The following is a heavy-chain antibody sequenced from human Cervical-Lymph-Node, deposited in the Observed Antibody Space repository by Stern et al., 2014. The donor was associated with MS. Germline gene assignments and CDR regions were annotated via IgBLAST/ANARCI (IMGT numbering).Heavy chain of an antibody. CDR1: GFTFSSYG. D-gene: IGHD6-13*01. J-gene: IGHJ4*02. CDR2: IWYDGSNK. Sequence: QVQLVESGGGVVQPGRSLRLSCAASGFTFSSYGMHWVRQAPGKGLEWVAVIWYDGSNKYYADSVKGRFTISRDNSKNTLYLQMNSLRAEDTAVYYCARARVAAAGSFDYWGQGTLVTVSS. CDR3: ARARVAAAGSFDY. V-gene: IGHV3-33*01.